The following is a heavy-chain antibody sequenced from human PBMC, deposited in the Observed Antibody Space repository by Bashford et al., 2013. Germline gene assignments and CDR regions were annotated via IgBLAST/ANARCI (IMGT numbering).Heavy chain of an antibody. Sequence: VRQAPGKGLEWVSYISGGSKTINYADSVKGRFTVSRDNAKNSLYLQMNSLRAEDTAVYYCARVGRNAFDVWGQGTMVTVSS. D-gene: IGHD1-14*01. CDR2: ISGGSKTI. V-gene: IGHV3-48*01. CDR3: ARVGRNAFDV. J-gene: IGHJ3*01.